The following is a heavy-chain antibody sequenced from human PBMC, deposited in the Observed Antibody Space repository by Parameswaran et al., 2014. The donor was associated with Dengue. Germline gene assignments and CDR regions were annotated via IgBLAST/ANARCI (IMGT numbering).Heavy chain of an antibody. V-gene: IGHV4-39*01. J-gene: IGHJ6*02. D-gene: IGHD3-22*01. Sequence: GSLRLSCTVSGGSISSSSYYWAGSASPREGLEWIGSIYYSGSTYYNPSLKSRVTISVDTSKNQFSLKLSSVTAADTAVYYCASPDYYDSSGRYYYYGMDVWGQGTTVTVSS. CDR2: IYYSGST. CDR3: ASPDYYDSSGRYYYYGMDV. CDR1: GGSISSSSYY.